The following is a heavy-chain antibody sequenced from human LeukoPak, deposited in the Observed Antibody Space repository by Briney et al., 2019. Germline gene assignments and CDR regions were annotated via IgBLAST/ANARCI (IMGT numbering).Heavy chain of an antibody. J-gene: IGHJ4*02. CDR3: AKDAKWFGELLSARIDY. D-gene: IGHD3-10*01. Sequence: GGTLRLSCAASGFTFSSYGMSWVRQAPGKGLEWVSAISGSGGSTYYADSVKGRFTISRDNAKNSLYLQMNSLRAEDTALYYCAKDAKWFGELLSARIDYWGQGTLVTVSS. CDR2: ISGSGGST. CDR1: GFTFSSYG. V-gene: IGHV3-23*01.